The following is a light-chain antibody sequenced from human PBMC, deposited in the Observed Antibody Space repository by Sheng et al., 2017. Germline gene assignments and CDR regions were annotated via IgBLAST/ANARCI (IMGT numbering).Light chain of an antibody. CDR3: QQYDKWPLP. Sequence: IVMTQSPGTLSVSPGERATLSCRASQSVSTYLAWYQQKPGQAPRLLIYGASTRATGIPARFSGSGFGTDFTLTISSLQSEDFAVYYCQQYDKWPLPFGGGTKVEIK. CDR1: QSVSTY. J-gene: IGKJ4*01. V-gene: IGKV3-15*01. CDR2: GAS.